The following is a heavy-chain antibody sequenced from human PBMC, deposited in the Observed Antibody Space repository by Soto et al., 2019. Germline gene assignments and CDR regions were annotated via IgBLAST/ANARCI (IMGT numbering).Heavy chain of an antibody. Sequence: QVQLQQWGAGLLKPSETLSLTCAVYGGSFSGYYWSWIRQPPGKGLEWIGEINHSGSTNYNPSLKSGVTISVDTSKTQFSLKLSSVTAADTAVYYCARRAVSRWGYWGQGTLVTVSS. CDR1: GGSFSGYY. CDR2: INHSGST. D-gene: IGHD3-16*01. J-gene: IGHJ4*02. V-gene: IGHV4-34*01. CDR3: ARRAVSRWGY.